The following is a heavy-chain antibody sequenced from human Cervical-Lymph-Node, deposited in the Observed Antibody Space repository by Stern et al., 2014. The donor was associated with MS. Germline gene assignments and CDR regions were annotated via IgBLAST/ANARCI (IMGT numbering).Heavy chain of an antibody. J-gene: IGHJ4*02. D-gene: IGHD4-17*01. CDR3: ARWGDGDASLDS. CDR1: GYDFNTYW. Sequence: EVQLVESGAEVKKPGDSLRISCTGSGYDFNTYWIAWVRQMPGKGLEWMGMIYPRGSDTRYSPSFQGQVPISADKSIRTAYLQWRSLKASDTALYFCARWGDGDASLDSWGQGALVTVSS. V-gene: IGHV5-51*01. CDR2: IYPRGSDT.